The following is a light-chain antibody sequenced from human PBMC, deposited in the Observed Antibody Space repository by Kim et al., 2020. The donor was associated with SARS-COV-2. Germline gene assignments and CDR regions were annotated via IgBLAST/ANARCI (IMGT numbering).Light chain of an antibody. Sequence: QSALTQSPSVSAAPGQTVTVSCSGSSSNIGSHYMSWYQHVPGASPRLLIAENDKRPLGIPDRFSASKSGTSVTLAITALQTGDGADYYCATWDSDLNAVVFGGGTKVTVL. CDR2: END. J-gene: IGLJ2*01. V-gene: IGLV1-51*01. CDR3: ATWDSDLNAVV. CDR1: SSNIGSHY.